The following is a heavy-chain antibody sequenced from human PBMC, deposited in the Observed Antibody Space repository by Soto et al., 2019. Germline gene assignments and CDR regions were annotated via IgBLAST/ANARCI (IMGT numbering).Heavy chain of an antibody. CDR3: AHRGYINGNCDQGYRDH. J-gene: IGHJ4*03. V-gene: IGHV2-5*02. D-gene: IGHD5-18*01. Sequence: QITLKESGPTRVKPTQTLTLTFTFSGFSLTSRPVGVAWISPPPGKALEWLAVFYWDDDKRYNPSLRSRLTIAKDTSKNQVFITMAYMAPVDTATYFWAHRGYINGNCDQGYRDHWGQGTLVTVSS. CDR1: GFSLTSRPVG. CDR2: FYWDDDK.